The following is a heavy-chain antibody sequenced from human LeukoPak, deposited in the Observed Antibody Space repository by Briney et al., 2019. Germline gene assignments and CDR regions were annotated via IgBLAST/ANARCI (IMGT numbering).Heavy chain of an antibody. J-gene: IGHJ4*02. Sequence: GGSLRLSCAASGFTFGDYYMSWLRQAPGKGLEWVSYISNSGNTIKEADSVRGRFTISRDNAQNSLFLQMKSLRADDTAVYYCARYRVITNDYFDSWGQGTLVTVSS. D-gene: IGHD3-16*01. CDR2: ISNSGNTI. CDR3: ARYRVITNDYFDS. CDR1: GFTFGDYY. V-gene: IGHV3-11*01.